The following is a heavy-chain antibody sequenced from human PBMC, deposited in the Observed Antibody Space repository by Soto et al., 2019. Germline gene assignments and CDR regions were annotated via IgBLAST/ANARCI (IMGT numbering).Heavy chain of an antibody. D-gene: IGHD3-10*01. CDR3: TTDLFLWSNYGSGKKEVPDAFDI. CDR1: GFTFSTAW. CDR2: IKSKTEGGTT. J-gene: IGHJ3*02. Sequence: PGGSLRHSCAASGFTFSTAWMSWVRQAPGKGLEWVGRIKSKTEGGTTDYAAPVKGRLTISRDDSKNTLYLQMNSLKTEDTVVFYCTTDLFLWSNYGSGKKEVPDAFDIWGQGT. V-gene: IGHV3-15*01.